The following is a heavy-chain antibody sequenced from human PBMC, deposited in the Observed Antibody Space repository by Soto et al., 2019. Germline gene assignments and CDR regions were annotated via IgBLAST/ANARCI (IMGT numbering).Heavy chain of an antibody. CDR3: AIQQPDSPYYDFWSGYL. D-gene: IGHD3-3*01. V-gene: IGHV4-39*01. Sequence: QLQLQESGPGLVKPSETLSLTCTVSGGSISSSSYYWGWIRQPPGKGLEWIGSIYYSGSTYYNPSLKSRVTISVDTSKNKFSLKLSSVTAADTAVYYCAIQQPDSPYYDFWSGYLWGQGTLVTVSS. CDR1: GGSISSSSYY. CDR2: IYYSGST. J-gene: IGHJ1*01.